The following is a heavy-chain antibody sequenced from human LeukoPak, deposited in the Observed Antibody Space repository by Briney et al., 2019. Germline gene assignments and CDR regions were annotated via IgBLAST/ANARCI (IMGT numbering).Heavy chain of an antibody. CDR1: GGSISSYY. Sequence: SETLSLTCTVSGGSISSYYWSWIRQPPGKGLEWIGYIYYSGSTNYNPSLKSRVTISVDTSKNQFSLKLSSVTAADTAVYYCARARCSGGSCYSFYFDYWGQGTLVTVSS. CDR2: IYYSGST. D-gene: IGHD2-15*01. CDR3: ARARCSGGSCYSFYFDY. V-gene: IGHV4-59*08. J-gene: IGHJ4*02.